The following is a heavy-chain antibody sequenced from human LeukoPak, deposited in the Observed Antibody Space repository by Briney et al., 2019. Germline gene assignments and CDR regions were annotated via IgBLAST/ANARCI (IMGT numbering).Heavy chain of an antibody. V-gene: IGHV4-39*07. Sequence: SETLSLTCTVSGGSISSDTYCWGWIRQPPGKGLESIGNIYYSGATYYNPSLKSRVTISVDTSKNQFSLKLSSVTAADTAVYYCARPYTADTFGGFDYWGQGTLVTVSS. CDR1: GGSISSDTYC. CDR2: IYYSGAT. CDR3: ARPYTADTFGGFDY. D-gene: IGHD3-16*01. J-gene: IGHJ4*02.